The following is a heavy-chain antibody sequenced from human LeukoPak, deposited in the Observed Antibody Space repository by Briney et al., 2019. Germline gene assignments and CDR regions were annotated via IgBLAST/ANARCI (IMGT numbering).Heavy chain of an antibody. D-gene: IGHD2-2*01. CDR2: ISGSGGST. CDR3: AKGVDIVVVPAAMDYGMDV. V-gene: IGHV3-23*01. CDR1: GFTFSSYA. J-gene: IGHJ6*02. Sequence: GGSLRLSCAASGFTFSSYAMSWVRQAPGKGLEWVSAISGSGGSTYYADSVKGRFTISRDNSKNTLYLQMNSLRAEDTAVYYFAKGVDIVVVPAAMDYGMDVWAKGPRSPSP.